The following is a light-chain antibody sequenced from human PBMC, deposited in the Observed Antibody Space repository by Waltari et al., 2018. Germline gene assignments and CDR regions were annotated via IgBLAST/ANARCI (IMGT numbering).Light chain of an antibody. Sequence: DIQMTQSPSSLSASVGHRATITCRASQDIRNSLAWYQQKPGAAPKLLLYAASRLLSGVPSRFSGSGSGTDYTLIISSLQPEDFATYYCQQYYSTPYTFGQGTKLEI. J-gene: IGKJ2*01. CDR1: QDIRNS. CDR2: AAS. V-gene: IGKV1-NL1*01. CDR3: QQYYSTPYT.